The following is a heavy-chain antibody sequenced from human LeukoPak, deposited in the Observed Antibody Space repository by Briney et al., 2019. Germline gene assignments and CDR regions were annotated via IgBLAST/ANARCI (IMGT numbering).Heavy chain of an antibody. D-gene: IGHD4-11*01. CDR1: GYSISSGYY. Sequence: SETLSLTCAVSGYSISSGYYWGWIRQPPGKGLEWIGEINHSGSTNYNPSLKSRVTISVDTSKNQFSLKLSSVTAADTAVYYCAIPTVTHYYYYMDVWGKGTTVTVSS. CDR2: INHSGST. V-gene: IGHV4-38-2*01. J-gene: IGHJ6*03. CDR3: AIPTVTHYYYYMDV.